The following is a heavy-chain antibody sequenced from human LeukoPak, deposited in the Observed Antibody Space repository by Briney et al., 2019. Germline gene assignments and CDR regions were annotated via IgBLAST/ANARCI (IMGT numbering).Heavy chain of an antibody. CDR2: IRYDGSNK. D-gene: IGHD3-10*01. J-gene: IGHJ4*02. CDR1: GFTFSSYG. V-gene: IGHV3-30*02. CDR3: AKERDYRVSTSCDY. Sequence: QAGGSLRLSCAASGFTFSSYGMHWVRQAPGKGLEWVAFIRYDGSNKYYADSVKGRFTISRDNSKNTLYLQMTSLRGEDTALYYCAKERDYRVSTSCDYWGQGTQVTVSS.